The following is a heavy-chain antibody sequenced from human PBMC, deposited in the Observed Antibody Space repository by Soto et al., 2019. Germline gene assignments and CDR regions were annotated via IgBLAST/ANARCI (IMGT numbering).Heavy chain of an antibody. CDR2: IYYSGST. CDR3: ARGLPGHCSAGSCYPVDH. Sequence: TLSLTCTVSGGSISSGGYYWSWIRQHPGKGLEWIGYIYYSGSTYYNPSLKSRVTISVDTSKNQFSLKLSSVTVEDTAVYYCARGLPGHCSAGSCYPVDHWGQGTLVTVSS. CDR1: GGSISSGGYY. D-gene: IGHD2-15*01. V-gene: IGHV4-31*03. J-gene: IGHJ4*02.